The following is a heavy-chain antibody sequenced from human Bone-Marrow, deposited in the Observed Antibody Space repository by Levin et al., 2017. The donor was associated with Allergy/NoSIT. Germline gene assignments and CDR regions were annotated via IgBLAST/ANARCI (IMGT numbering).Heavy chain of an antibody. J-gene: IGHJ6*02. V-gene: IGHV1-2*02. D-gene: IGHD3-10*01. CDR3: ARFTMVRGVADCAMDV. CDR1: GYTFTGYY. Sequence: GESLKISCKASGYTFTGYYIHWVRQAPGQGLEWMGWVKPNSGDTDYAQRFQGRVTMTRDTSISTAYMELSRLRSDDTAVYYCARFTMVRGVADCAMDVWGQGTTVTVSS. CDR2: VKPNSGDT.